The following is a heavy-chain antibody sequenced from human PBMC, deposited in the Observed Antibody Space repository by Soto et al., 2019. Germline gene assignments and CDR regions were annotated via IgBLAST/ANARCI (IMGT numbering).Heavy chain of an antibody. V-gene: IGHV4-59*08. Sequence: TSETLSLTCTVSGGSISSYYWSWIRQPPGKGLEWIGYIYYSGSTNYNPSLKSRVTISVDTSKNQFSLKLSSVTAADTAVYYCARLTQGWYFDYWGQGTLVTVSS. CDR2: IYYSGST. D-gene: IGHD2-21*02. CDR1: GGSISSYY. J-gene: IGHJ4*02. CDR3: ARLTQGWYFDY.